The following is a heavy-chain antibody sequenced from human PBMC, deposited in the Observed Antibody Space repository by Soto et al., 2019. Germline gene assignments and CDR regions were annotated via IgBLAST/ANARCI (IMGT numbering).Heavy chain of an antibody. CDR1: GFTVSNHD. V-gene: IGHV3-13*01. Sequence: EVQLVESGGGLVHPGGSLRLACAVSGFTVSNHDMHWVRQVTGKGLEWVSTLGAGGDTYFPDSVKGRFTISRENAKNSLYLQMNSLRAGDTAVYYCARGTMVRGTLDPGISGPLDYWGQGTLVAVSS. J-gene: IGHJ4*02. CDR2: LGAGGDT. D-gene: IGHD3-10*01. CDR3: ARGTMVRGTLDPGISGPLDY.